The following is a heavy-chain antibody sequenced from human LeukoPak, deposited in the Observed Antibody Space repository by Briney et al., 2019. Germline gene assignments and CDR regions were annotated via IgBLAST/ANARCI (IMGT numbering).Heavy chain of an antibody. V-gene: IGHV3-48*04. Sequence: GGSLTHSCAASGFTFSSYRMNWLRQAPGKGLAWVSYISSSSSTIYYADSVKGRFTISRDNAKTSLYLQMNSLRAEDTAVYYCARDRTIFGVMDVWGKGTTVTVSS. J-gene: IGHJ6*03. CDR3: ARDRTIFGVMDV. CDR1: GFTFSSYR. D-gene: IGHD3-3*01. CDR2: ISSSSSTI.